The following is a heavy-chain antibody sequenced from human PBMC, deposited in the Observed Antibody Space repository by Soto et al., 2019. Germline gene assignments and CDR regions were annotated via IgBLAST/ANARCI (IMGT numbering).Heavy chain of an antibody. J-gene: IGHJ4*02. CDR3: ARDQGY. Sequence: GGSLRLSCGASGFTSNNYGTQWVRQAPGKGLEWVAVIWYDGSNKYYADSVKGRFTISRDNSKNTLYLQMNSLRAEDTAVYYCARDQGYWGQGTLVTSPQ. V-gene: IGHV3-33*08. CDR1: GFTSNNYG. CDR2: IWYDGSNK.